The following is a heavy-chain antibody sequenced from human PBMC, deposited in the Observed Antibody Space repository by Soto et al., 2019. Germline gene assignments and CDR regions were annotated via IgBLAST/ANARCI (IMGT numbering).Heavy chain of an antibody. Sequence: GGSLRLSCAASGFTFSPYTMSWVRQTPGKGLVWVSSMSGNGAITNYADSVKGRFTISRDNAKNTLYLQMNSLRAEDTAVYYCTRDWYQLLINFQTDPFHVWGQGTMVTVSS. V-gene: IGHV3-23*01. CDR2: MSGNGAIT. D-gene: IGHD2-2*01. J-gene: IGHJ3*01. CDR3: TRDWYQLLINFQTDPFHV. CDR1: GFTFSPYT.